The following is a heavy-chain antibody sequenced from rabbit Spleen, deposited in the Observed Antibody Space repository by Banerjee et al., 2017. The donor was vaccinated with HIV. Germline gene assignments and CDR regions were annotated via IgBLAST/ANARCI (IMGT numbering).Heavy chain of an antibody. V-gene: IGHV1S43*01. CDR1: GVSLNDKDV. CDR3: ARAIVPWLGLTRLDL. CDR2: IYAARGTT. D-gene: IGHD4-1*01. J-gene: IGHJ3*01. Sequence: QEQLVESGGGLVKPEGSLTLTCKASGVSLNDKDVMCWVRQAPGKGLEWIGIIYAARGTTDYASWVNGRFTISSDNAQSTVDLKMTSLTAADTATYFCARAIVPWLGLTRLDLWGQGTLVTVS.